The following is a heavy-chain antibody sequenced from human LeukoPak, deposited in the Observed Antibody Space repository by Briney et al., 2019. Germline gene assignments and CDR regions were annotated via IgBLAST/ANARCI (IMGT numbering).Heavy chain of an antibody. D-gene: IGHD6-19*01. Sequence: GESLKISCKGSGYKFTNYWIAWVRQMPGKGLEWMGIIYAGGSDTRYSPSFQGQVTISADKSIITAYLQWSSLKASDTAVYYCARDKTPAVAGGADWGQGTLVTVSS. J-gene: IGHJ4*02. CDR2: IYAGGSDT. CDR1: GYKFTNYW. CDR3: ARDKTPAVAGGAD. V-gene: IGHV5-51*01.